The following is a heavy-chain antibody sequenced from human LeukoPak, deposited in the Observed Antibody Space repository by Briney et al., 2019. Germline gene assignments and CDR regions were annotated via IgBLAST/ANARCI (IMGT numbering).Heavy chain of an antibody. CDR2: IYYSGST. J-gene: IGHJ6*03. D-gene: IGHD3-3*01. CDR1: GGSISSSSYY. V-gene: IGHV4-39*01. CDR3: ARRYYDFWSGYSHYYYYMDV. Sequence: SETLSLTCTVSGGSISSSSYYWGWIRQPPGKGLEWIGSIYYSGSTYYNPSLKSRVTISVDTSKNQFSLKLSSVTAADTAVYYCARRYYDFWSGYSHYYYYMDVWGKGTTVTVSS.